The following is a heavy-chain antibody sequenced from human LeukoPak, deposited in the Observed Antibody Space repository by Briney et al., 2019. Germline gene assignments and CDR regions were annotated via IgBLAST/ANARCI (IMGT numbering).Heavy chain of an antibody. CDR2: INPNSGGA. D-gene: IGHD4-17*01. V-gene: IGHV1-2*06. CDR1: GYILTDYY. J-gene: IGHJ4*02. CDR3: ARGSGYGDSPGLD. Sequence: ASVKVSCKASGYILTDYYIHWVRQAPGQGLEWMGRINPNSGGANYAQQFQGRVTMTRDTSISIAYMEVVRLTSDDTAVYYCARGSGYGDSPGLDWGQGTLVTVSS.